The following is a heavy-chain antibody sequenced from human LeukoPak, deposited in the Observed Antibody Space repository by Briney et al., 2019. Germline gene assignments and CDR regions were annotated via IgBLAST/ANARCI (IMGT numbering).Heavy chain of an antibody. J-gene: IGHJ5*02. V-gene: IGHV4-59*01. D-gene: IGHD6-13*01. Sequence: SETLSLTCTVSGGSIGSYYWSWIRQPPGKGLEWIGYIYYSGSTNYNPSPKSRVTISVDTSKNQFPLKLSSVTAADTAVYYCARDSTDSSSWYFGWFDPWGQGTLVTVSS. CDR2: IYYSGST. CDR1: GGSIGSYY. CDR3: ARDSTDSSSWYFGWFDP.